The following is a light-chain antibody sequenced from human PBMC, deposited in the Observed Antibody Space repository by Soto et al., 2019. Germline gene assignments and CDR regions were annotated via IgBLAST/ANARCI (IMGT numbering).Light chain of an antibody. CDR2: KAS. CDR3: PQYNGNWP. CDR1: QSISSW. V-gene: IGKV1-5*03. J-gene: IGKJ1*01. Sequence: DIQMTQSPSTLSASVGDRVTITCRASQSISSWLAWYQQKPGKAPKLLIYKASTLQSGVPSRFSGSGSGTEFTFAISSLQPDDSATYFGPQYNGNWPVGPGTKVEIK.